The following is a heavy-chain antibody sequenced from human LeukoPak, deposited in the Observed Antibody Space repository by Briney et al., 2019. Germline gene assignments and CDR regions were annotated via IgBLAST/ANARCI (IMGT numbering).Heavy chain of an antibody. V-gene: IGHV4-59*12. J-gene: IGHJ4*02. CDR1: GGSISSYY. D-gene: IGHD6-13*01. CDR2: IYYSGST. CDR3: ARDLYGYSSDWYGGYYFDY. Sequence: SETLSLTCTASGGSISSYYWSWIRQPPGKGLEWIGYIYYSGSTNYNPSLKSRVTISVDTSKNQFSLKLSSVTAADTALYYCARDLYGYSSDWYGGYYFDYWGQGTLVTVSS.